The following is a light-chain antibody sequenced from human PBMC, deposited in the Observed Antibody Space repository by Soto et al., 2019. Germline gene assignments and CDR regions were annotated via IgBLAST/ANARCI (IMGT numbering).Light chain of an antibody. CDR2: AAS. Sequence: DIQMTHSPSSLSASVGDRVTITCRASQSINSYLNWYQHKPGKAPKVLIYAASSLQGGVPSRFSGSGSGTDFTLTINSLQPEDFATYYCQQSYSKPYTVGQGTKVEIX. CDR1: QSINSY. V-gene: IGKV1-39*01. CDR3: QQSYSKPYT. J-gene: IGKJ2*01.